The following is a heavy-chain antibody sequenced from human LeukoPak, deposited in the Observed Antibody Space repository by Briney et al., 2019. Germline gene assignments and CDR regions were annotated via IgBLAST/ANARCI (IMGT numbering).Heavy chain of an antibody. J-gene: IGHJ4*02. CDR3: ARRMVNRAIDY. V-gene: IGHV3-23*01. D-gene: IGHD2-21*01. CDR2: ICGSGGGT. Sequence: GGSLRLSCAASGFTFRRYAMSGVRQAPGKGLERVSGICGSGGGTYYADSVKGRFTISGDNSKNTLYLQMNSLRAEDTALYYCARRMVNRAIDYWGQGTLVTVSS. CDR1: GFTFRRYA.